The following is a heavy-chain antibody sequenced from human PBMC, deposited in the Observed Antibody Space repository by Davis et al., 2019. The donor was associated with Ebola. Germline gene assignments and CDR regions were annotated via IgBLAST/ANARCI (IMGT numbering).Heavy chain of an antibody. CDR2: ISPTTVNT. CDR1: GFTFSNFA. CDR3: ARDAFSLSRYDTEDH. Sequence: GGSLRLSCAASGFTFSNFAMSWVRQAPGKGLEWVSTISPTTVNTYYADSVKGRFTISRDNARDSLYLQMDSLRVEDTAIYYCARDAFSLSRYDTEDHWGQGTLVTVSS. D-gene: IGHD3-9*01. V-gene: IGHV3-23*01. J-gene: IGHJ4*02.